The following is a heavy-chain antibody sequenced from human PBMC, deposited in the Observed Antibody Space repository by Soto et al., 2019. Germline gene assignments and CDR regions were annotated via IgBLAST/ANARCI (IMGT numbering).Heavy chain of an antibody. Sequence: GGSLRLSCAASGFTFSSYTMNWVRQAPGKGLEWVSYISGTSGTLAYADSVEGRFTISRDDANNSLYLQMNSLRAEDTAIYYCARAVSGWDRFSMYWGRGTLVTVSS. V-gene: IGHV3-48*01. CDR2: ISGTSGTL. J-gene: IGHJ4*02. CDR3: ARAVSGWDRFSMY. CDR1: GFTFSSYT. D-gene: IGHD6-19*01.